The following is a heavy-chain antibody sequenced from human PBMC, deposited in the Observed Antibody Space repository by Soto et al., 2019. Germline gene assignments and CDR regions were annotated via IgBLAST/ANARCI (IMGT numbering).Heavy chain of an antibody. CDR3: VKGGWLDY. V-gene: IGHV3-23*01. CDR2: ISETGDSL. CDR1: QFTFSSFA. Sequence: DVKLLESGGGLVQPGGSLRLSCAASQFTFSSFAMTWVRQAPGKGLEWVSFISETGDSLSYAESVKGRFTISRDNSKNTLYLQMSSLRREDTAVYYCVKGGWLDYWGQGTLVTVSS. D-gene: IGHD3-10*01. J-gene: IGHJ4*02.